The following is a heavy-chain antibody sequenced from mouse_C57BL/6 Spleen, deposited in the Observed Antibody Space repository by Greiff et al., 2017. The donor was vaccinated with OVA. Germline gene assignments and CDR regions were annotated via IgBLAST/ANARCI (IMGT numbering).Heavy chain of an antibody. V-gene: IGHV1-52*01. CDR1: GYTFTSYW. J-gene: IGHJ2*01. Sequence: QVQLQQPGAELVRPGSSVKLSCKASGYTFTSYWMHWVKQRPIQGLEWIGNIDPSDSEPHYNQKFTDKATLTVDKSSSTAYMQLSRLTSEDSAVYYWARSQLRLEGGVDYWGQGTTLTVSS. D-gene: IGHD3-2*02. CDR3: ARSQLRLEGGVDY. CDR2: IDPSDSEP.